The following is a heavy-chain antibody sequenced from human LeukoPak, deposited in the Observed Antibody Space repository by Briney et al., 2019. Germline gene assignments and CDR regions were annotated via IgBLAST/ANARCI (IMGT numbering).Heavy chain of an antibody. V-gene: IGHV1-18*01. CDR2: ISGYNGNT. CDR1: GYTFSSFG. D-gene: IGHD5-12*01. Sequence: ASVKVSCKASGYTFSSFGIAWVRQAPGQGLEWMGWISGYNGNTNYAQKLQGRVSMTTDTSTTTAYMELRSLTSDDTALYYCARSSLGTITAGPFDYWGQGTLVTVSS. J-gene: IGHJ4*02. CDR3: ARSSLGTITAGPFDY.